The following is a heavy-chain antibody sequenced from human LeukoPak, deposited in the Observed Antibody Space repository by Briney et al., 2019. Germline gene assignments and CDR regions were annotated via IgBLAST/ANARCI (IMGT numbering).Heavy chain of an antibody. CDR3: ASWLRGVIGAFDI. D-gene: IGHD3-10*01. Sequence: ASVKVSCKASGYTFTSYYMYWVRQAPGQGLEWMGIINPNRGSTSYAQKFQGRVTMTRDMSTSTVYMELSSLRSGDTAVYYCASWLRGVIGAFDIWGQGTMVTVSS. V-gene: IGHV1-46*01. CDR1: GYTFTSYY. CDR2: INPNRGST. J-gene: IGHJ3*02.